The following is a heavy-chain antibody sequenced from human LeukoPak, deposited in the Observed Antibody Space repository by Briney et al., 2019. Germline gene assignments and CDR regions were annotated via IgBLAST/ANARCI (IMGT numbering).Heavy chain of an antibody. CDR1: GFTVSSKY. CDR3: ARDTYSSGWYHYFDY. D-gene: IGHD6-19*01. V-gene: IGHV3-53*01. Sequence: GGSLRLSCAASGFTVSSKYMSWVRQAPGKGLEWVSTLYSNGNTYYADSVKGRFTISRDNSKNTLSLQMNSLRAEDTAVYYCARDTYSSGWYHYFDYWGQGTLVTVSS. J-gene: IGHJ4*02. CDR2: LYSNGNT.